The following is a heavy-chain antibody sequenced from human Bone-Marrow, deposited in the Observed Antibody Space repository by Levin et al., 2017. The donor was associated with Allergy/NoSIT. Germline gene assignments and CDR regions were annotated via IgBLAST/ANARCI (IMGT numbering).Heavy chain of an antibody. D-gene: IGHD3-10*01. CDR2: ISTSGSVR. CDR1: GFIFSDYY. CDR3: ARSTAGRAVDI. Sequence: PGGSLRLSCGASGFIFSDYYMAWIRQAPGKGLEWISYISTSGSVRNYADSVKGRFSISRDNAKHSLWLQMSSLRADDTAVYYCARSTAGRAVDIWGQGTIVTVSS. J-gene: IGHJ3*02. V-gene: IGHV3-11*01.